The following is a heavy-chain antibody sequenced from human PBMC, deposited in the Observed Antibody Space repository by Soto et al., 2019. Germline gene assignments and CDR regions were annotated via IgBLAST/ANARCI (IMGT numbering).Heavy chain of an antibody. Sequence: SETLSLTCTVSGGSISSYYWSWIRQPPGKGLEWIGYIYYSGSTNYNPSLKSRVTISVDTSKNQFSLKLSSVTAADTAVYYCAREWTSGNWFDPWGQGTLVTVSS. D-gene: IGHD5-12*01. CDR1: GGSISSYY. CDR2: IYYSGST. V-gene: IGHV4-59*01. J-gene: IGHJ5*02. CDR3: AREWTSGNWFDP.